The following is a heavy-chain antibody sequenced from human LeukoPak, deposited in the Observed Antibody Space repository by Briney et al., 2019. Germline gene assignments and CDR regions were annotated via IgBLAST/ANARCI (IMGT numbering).Heavy chain of an antibody. V-gene: IGHV3-23*01. CDR2: ISTSGGRT. Sequence: SGGSLRLSCAASGFTFSTYAVNWVRRAPGKGLEGVPAISTSGGRTYYADSVKGRFTISRDNSKNTLYLQMSGLRDEDTAVYYCAKGRNGDNVAEASDIWCQGTMVSVSS. D-gene: IGHD4-17*01. CDR1: GFTFSTYA. CDR3: AKGRNGDNVAEASDI. J-gene: IGHJ3*02.